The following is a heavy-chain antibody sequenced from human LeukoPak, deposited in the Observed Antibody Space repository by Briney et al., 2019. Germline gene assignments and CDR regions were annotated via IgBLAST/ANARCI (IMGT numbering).Heavy chain of an antibody. J-gene: IGHJ4*02. CDR1: GFTFSSYA. CDR3: AKGGGIWFRELLPFDY. Sequence: AGGSLRLSCVASGFTFSSYAMHWVRQAPGKGLEWVSAIWDGGDSKYYADSVKGRFTISRDNSKNTLYLQMNSLRAEDRAVYYCAKGGGIWFRELLPFDYWGQGTLVTVSS. V-gene: IGHV3-23*01. CDR2: IWDGGDSK. D-gene: IGHD3-10*01.